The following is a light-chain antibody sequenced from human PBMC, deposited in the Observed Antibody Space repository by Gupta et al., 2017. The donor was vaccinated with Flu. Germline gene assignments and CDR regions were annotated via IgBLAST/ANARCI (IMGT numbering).Light chain of an antibody. Sequence: SVLAHPPSVSAPHGHQVTNSCFGSSSNIGSNFVSWYQQHQGTAPKLLSYDNDQRPSGIPDRFAGSKSGTTDNLGIIGLQTGDEADDDCGTWDNRLNMWMFGGGTKLTVL. J-gene: IGLJ3*02. V-gene: IGLV1-51*01. CDR1: SSNIGSNF. CDR3: GTWDNRLNMWM. CDR2: DND.